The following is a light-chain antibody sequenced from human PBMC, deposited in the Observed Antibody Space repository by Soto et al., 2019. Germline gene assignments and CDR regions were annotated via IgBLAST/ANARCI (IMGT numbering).Light chain of an antibody. CDR3: CSCAGSYTV. J-gene: IGLJ3*02. V-gene: IGLV2-11*01. Sequence: QSALTQPRSVSGSPGQSVTISCTGTSSDVGGYNYVSWYQQHPGKAPKLMIYDVSNRPSGVPDRFSGSKSGNTASLTISGLQAEDEDDYYCCSCAGSYTVFGGGTKLTVL. CDR1: SSDVGGYNY. CDR2: DVS.